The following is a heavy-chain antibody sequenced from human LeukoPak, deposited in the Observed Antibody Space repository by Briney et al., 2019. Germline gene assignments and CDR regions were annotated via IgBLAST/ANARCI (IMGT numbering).Heavy chain of an antibody. Sequence: TLSLTCAVSGGSISSGGYSWSWIRQPPGKGLEWIGYIYHSGSTYYNPSLKSRVTISVDRSKNQFSLKLSSVTAADTAVYYCARGTRIVGATSYYFDYWGQGTLVTVSS. V-gene: IGHV4-30-2*01. J-gene: IGHJ4*02. D-gene: IGHD1-26*01. CDR1: GGSISSGGYS. CDR3: ARGTRIVGATSYYFDY. CDR2: IYHSGST.